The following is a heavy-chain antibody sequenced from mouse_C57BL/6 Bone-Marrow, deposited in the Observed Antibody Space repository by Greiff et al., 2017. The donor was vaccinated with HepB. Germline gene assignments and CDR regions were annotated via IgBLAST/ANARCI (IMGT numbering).Heavy chain of an antibody. Sequence: VQLQQSGAELARPGASVKLSCKASGYTFTSYGISWVKQRTGQGLEWIGEIYPRSGNTYYNEKFKGKATLTADKSSSTAYMELRSLTSEDSAVFFCARGGYDGYYPLEYWGQGTTLTVSS. CDR3: ARGGYDGYYPLEY. CDR1: GYTFTSYG. CDR2: IYPRSGNT. J-gene: IGHJ2*01. V-gene: IGHV1-81*01. D-gene: IGHD2-3*01.